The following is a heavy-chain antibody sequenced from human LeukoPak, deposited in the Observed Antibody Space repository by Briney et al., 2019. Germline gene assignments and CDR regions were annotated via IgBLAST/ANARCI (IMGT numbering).Heavy chain of an antibody. D-gene: IGHD4-17*01. CDR1: GFTFSTSA. V-gene: IGHV3-30*02. CDR3: AIGANHCFPN. CDR2: MQNDGNAK. Sequence: GGSLRLSCAASGFTFSTSAMDWVRQAPGKGLEWVAFMQNDGNAKNYADSVKGRFTISRDISKNTVYLQMNSLRPEDTALYFCAIGANHCFPNWGQGILVTVSS. J-gene: IGHJ4*02.